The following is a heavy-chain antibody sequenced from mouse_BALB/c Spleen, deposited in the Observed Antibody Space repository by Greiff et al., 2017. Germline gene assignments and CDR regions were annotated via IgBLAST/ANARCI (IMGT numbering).Heavy chain of an antibody. V-gene: IGHV5-6-2*01. CDR3: ARHYTMISSYYFNY. CDR1: GFTFSSYY. D-gene: IGHD2-4*01. Sequence: EVKLVESGGGLVKLGGSLKLSCAASGFTFSSYYMSWVRQTPEKRLELVAAINSNGGSTYYPDTVKGRFTISRDNAKNTLYLQMSSLKSEDTALYYCARHYTMISSYYFNYWGQGTTLTVSS. J-gene: IGHJ2*01. CDR2: INSNGGST.